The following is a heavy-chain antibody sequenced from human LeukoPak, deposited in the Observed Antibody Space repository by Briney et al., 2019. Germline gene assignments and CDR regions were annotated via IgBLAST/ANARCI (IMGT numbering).Heavy chain of an antibody. CDR2: IKKDGREK. J-gene: IGHJ5*02. Sequence: PGGSLRLSCTASGFTFSINWMTWVRQAQGKGLEWVANIKKDGREKKYVDSVKGRFTISSDNAKNSLYLEMNSLGVEDTAVYYCARGLNWFDPWGQGTLVTVSS. CDR1: GFTFSINW. V-gene: IGHV3-7*03. CDR3: ARGLNWFDP.